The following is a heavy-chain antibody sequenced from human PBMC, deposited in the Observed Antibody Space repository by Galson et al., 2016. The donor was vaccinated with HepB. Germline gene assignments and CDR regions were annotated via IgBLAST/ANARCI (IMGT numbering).Heavy chain of an antibody. CDR2: IIPIFDSP. Sequence: SVKVSCKASGGTFSSYGVSWVRQAPGQGLEWMGGIIPIFDSPNYAQKFQGRVTITADQSTSTAYMKLRSLSSEDTAVYYCATDAWQDTAIGMDVWGQGTTVTVSS. J-gene: IGHJ6*02. CDR3: ATDAWQDTAIGMDV. V-gene: IGHV1-69*13. CDR1: GGTFSSYG. D-gene: IGHD5-18*01.